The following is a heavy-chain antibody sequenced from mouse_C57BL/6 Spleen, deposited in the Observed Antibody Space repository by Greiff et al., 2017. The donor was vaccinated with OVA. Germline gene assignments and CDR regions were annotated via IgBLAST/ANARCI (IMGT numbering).Heavy chain of an antibody. J-gene: IGHJ2*01. D-gene: IGHD4-1*01. CDR2: IYPGDGDT. V-gene: IGHV1-80*01. Sequence: QVQLKESGAELVKPGASVKISCKASGYAFSSYWMNWVKQRPGKGLEWIGQIYPGDGDTNYNGKFKGKATLTADKSSSTAYMQLSSLTSEDSAVDFCARVGAGTRFDYWGQGTTLTVSS. CDR3: ARVGAGTRFDY. CDR1: GYAFSSYW.